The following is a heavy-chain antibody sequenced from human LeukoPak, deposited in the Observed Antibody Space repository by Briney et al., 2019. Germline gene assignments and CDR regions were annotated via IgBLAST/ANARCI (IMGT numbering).Heavy chain of an antibody. CDR2: LSAHNGNT. CDR3: ARGGGYCSGGRCYSAHGMDV. CDR1: GYTFTSYC. Sequence: VASVKVSCKASGYTFTSYCISWVRQAPGQGLEWMGWLSAHNGNTNYAQKLQGRVTMTTDSTTRTAYLEMRSLRSDDTAVYYCARGGGYCSGGRCYSAHGMDVWGQGTTVTVSS. J-gene: IGHJ6*02. V-gene: IGHV1-18*01. D-gene: IGHD2-15*01.